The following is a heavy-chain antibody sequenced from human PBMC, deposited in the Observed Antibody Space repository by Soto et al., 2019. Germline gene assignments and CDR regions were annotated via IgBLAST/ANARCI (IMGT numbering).Heavy chain of an antibody. CDR1: SGSISSYY. CDR3: ERGQYSSFTNFDY. J-gene: IGHJ4*02. D-gene: IGHD6-6*01. V-gene: IGHV4-59*01. Sequence: PXETLSLTCTVSSGSISSYYWSWIGQPPGKGLEWIGYIYYSGSTNYNPSLKSRVTISVDTSKNQFSLKLSSVTAADTAVYYCERGQYSSFTNFDYWGQGTLVTVSS. CDR2: IYYSGST.